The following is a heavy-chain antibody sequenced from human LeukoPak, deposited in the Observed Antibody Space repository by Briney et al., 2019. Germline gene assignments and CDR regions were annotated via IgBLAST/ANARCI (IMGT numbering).Heavy chain of an antibody. CDR3: ARNRQWRTFDY. CDR1: GGSISSYY. CDR2: IYYSGST. V-gene: IGHV4-59*01. Sequence: PSGTLSLTCTVSGGSISSYYWSWIRQPPGKGLEWIGYIYYSGSTNYNPSLKSRVTISVDTSKNQFSLKLSSVTAADTAVYYCARNRQWRTFDYWGQGTLVTVSS. J-gene: IGHJ4*02. D-gene: IGHD6-19*01.